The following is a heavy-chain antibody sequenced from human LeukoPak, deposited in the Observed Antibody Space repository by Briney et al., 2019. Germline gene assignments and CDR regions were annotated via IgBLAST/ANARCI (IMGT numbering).Heavy chain of an antibody. J-gene: IGHJ4*02. D-gene: IGHD5-24*01. Sequence: SETLSLTCAVYGGSFSGYYWSWIRQPPGKGLEWIGEINHSGSTNYNPSLKSRVTISVDTSKNQFSLKLSSVTAADTAVYYCVKAREMATIYRFPDFDYWGQGTLVTVSS. CDR2: INHSGST. V-gene: IGHV4-34*01. CDR1: GGSFSGYY. CDR3: VKAREMATIYRFPDFDY.